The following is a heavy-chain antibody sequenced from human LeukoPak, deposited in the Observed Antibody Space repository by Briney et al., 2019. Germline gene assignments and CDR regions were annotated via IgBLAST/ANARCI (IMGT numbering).Heavy chain of an antibody. V-gene: IGHV3-74*01. CDR3: AKRERAVSGTYYFDY. CDR2: ISYDGSST. Sequence: WGSLRLSCAASGFTFSASWMHWVRQAPGKGLVWLSRISYDGSSTNYADSVKGRFTISRDNAKNTLYLQMNGLSPEDTAVYYCAKRERAVSGTYYFDYWGQGTLVTVSS. J-gene: IGHJ4*02. CDR1: GFTFSASW. D-gene: IGHD6-19*01.